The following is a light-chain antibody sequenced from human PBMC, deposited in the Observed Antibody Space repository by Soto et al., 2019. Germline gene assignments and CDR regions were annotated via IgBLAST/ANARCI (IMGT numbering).Light chain of an antibody. J-gene: IGKJ5*01. CDR3: QQYDDLPIT. CDR2: DAS. CDR1: QDISHF. V-gene: IGKV1-33*01. Sequence: DIQMTQSPSSLFSSVGDIFTITCRASQDISHFLNWYQQKPGKAPKLLIYDASNLQTGVPSRFSGRGSGTDFTFTISSLQPDDSGTYYCQQYDDLPITFGQGTGLEIK.